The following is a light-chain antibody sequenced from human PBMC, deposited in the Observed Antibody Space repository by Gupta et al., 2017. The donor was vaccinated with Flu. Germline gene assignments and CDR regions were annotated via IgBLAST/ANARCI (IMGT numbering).Light chain of an antibody. CDR1: QIVSSN. J-gene: IGKJ1*01. Sequence: EIVMTQSPATLSWSPGERATLSCRASQIVSSNLAWYQQKPGQAPRLLIYGASTRATGIPARFSGSGSGTEFTLTISSLQSEDFAIYYCQQYNSWPPWTFGQGTKVEIK. CDR3: QQYNSWPPWT. V-gene: IGKV3-15*01. CDR2: GAS.